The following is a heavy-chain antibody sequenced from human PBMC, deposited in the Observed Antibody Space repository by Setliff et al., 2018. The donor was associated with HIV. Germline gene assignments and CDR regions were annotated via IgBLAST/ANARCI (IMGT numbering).Heavy chain of an antibody. CDR3: ARRSSDWYPDH. CDR1: GGMPNRYA. CDR2: INPNSGGT. Sequence: ASVKVSCKASGGMPNRYAISWVRQAPGQRLEWMGWINPNSGGTNYAQNFQGRVTMTRDTSISAAYMELSRLRSDDTAVYYCARRSSDWYPDHWGQGTLVTVSS. D-gene: IGHD6-19*01. J-gene: IGHJ5*02. V-gene: IGHV1-2*02.